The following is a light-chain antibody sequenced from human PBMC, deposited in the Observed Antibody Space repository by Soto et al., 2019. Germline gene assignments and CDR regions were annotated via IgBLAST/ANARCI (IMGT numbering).Light chain of an antibody. CDR2: SVS. CDR1: QSVSSSY. Sequence: EIVLTQSPGTLSLSPGERATLSCRASQSVSSSYLAWYQQKPGQAPRLLIYSVSSRATGIPDRFSGSGSGTDCTLTVSRVEPEDFAVYYCQQYGSSLLTFGGGTKVEIK. J-gene: IGKJ4*01. V-gene: IGKV3-20*01. CDR3: QQYGSSLLT.